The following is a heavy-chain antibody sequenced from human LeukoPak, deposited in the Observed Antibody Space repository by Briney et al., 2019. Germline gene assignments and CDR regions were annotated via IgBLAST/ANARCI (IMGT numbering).Heavy chain of an antibody. CDR1: GYTFTSYG. D-gene: IGHD6-6*01. V-gene: IGHV1-18*01. CDR2: ISAYNGNT. J-gene: IGHJ3*02. Sequence: ASVKVSCKASGYTFTSYGISWVRQAPGQGLEWMGWISAYNGNTNYAQKLQGRVTMTTDTSTSTAYMELRSLRSDDTAVYYCAGTRDPYSSSSVDAFDIWGQGTMVTVSS. CDR3: AGTRDPYSSSSVDAFDI.